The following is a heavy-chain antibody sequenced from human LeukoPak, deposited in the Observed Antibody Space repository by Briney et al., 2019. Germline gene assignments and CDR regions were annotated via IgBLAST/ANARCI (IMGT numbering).Heavy chain of an antibody. V-gene: IGHV1-69*13. J-gene: IGHJ4*02. CDR1: GGTFISYA. Sequence: SVKVSCKASGGTFISYAISWVRQAPGQGLEWMGGIIPIFGTANYAQKFQGRVTITADESTSTAYMELSSLRSEDTAVYYCARSGSSSGYYSSWYFDYWGQGTLVTVSS. D-gene: IGHD3-22*01. CDR3: ARSGSSSGYYSSWYFDY. CDR2: IIPIFGTA.